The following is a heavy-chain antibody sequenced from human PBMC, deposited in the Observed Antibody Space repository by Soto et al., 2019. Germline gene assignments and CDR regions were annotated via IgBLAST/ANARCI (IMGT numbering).Heavy chain of an antibody. CDR3: ALRSMAVVPEY. Sequence: SETLCLTCAVPGDSISSDCCMWIRQPPGKGLESIGYLYYGRSANYNPSLKSRVTLSVDTSTNQCSLPLSPMTAADTAVYYCALRSMAVVPEYWGQGTLV. V-gene: IGHV4-59*01. D-gene: IGHD3-22*01. CDR2: LYYGRSA. J-gene: IGHJ4*02. CDR1: GDSISSDC.